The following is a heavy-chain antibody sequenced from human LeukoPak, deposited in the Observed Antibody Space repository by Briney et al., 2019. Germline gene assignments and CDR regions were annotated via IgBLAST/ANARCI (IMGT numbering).Heavy chain of an antibody. CDR2: IYYSGST. D-gene: IGHD3-16*01. CDR1: GGSISSYY. J-gene: IGHJ4*02. V-gene: IGHV4-59*01. CDR3: ARVNYDYVWGSLSLDY. Sequence: SETLSLTCTVSGGSISSYYWGWIRQPPGKGLEWIGYIYYSGSTNYNPSLKSRVTISVDTSKNQFSLKLSSVTAADTAVYYCARVNYDYVWGSLSLDYWGQGTLVTVSS.